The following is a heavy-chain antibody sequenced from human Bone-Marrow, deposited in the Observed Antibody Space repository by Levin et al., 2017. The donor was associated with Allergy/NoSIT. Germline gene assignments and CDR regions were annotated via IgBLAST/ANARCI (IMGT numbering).Heavy chain of an antibody. D-gene: IGHD5-18*01. CDR3: ARKTDTKMLPGDF. CDR1: GFTVSNNY. J-gene: IGHJ4*02. V-gene: IGHV3-66*01. CDR2: IYSGGNT. Sequence: GGSLRLSCAASGFTVSNNYMTWVRQAPGKGLEWVSFIYSGGNTHYTDSVKGRFTISRDNSKNTLYLQMNGLSAEDTAVYYCARKTDTKMLPGDFWGQGTLVTVSS.